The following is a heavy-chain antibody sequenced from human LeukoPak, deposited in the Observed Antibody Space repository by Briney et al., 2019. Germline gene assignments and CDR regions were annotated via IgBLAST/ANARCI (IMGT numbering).Heavy chain of an antibody. J-gene: IGHJ5*02. D-gene: IGHD2-2*01. V-gene: IGHV4-39*02. CDR2: INARGDT. Sequence: SETLSLTCSVFGGSISSSSYYWNWVRQPPGKGLEWIGEINARGDTNYNPSLKSRVTISVDSSKNQFSLTLTSMIAADTAIYYCARGQVPAARGYNWFDPWGQGTLVTVSS. CDR3: ARGQVPAARGYNWFDP. CDR1: GGSISSSSYY.